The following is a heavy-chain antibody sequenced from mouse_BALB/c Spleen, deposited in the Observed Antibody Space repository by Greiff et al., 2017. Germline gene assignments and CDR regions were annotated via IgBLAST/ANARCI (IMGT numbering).Heavy chain of an antibody. CDR2: IWGDGST. D-gene: IGHD1-1*01. CDR3: ARDYYGSRGAMDY. Sequence: VKLEESGPGLVAPSQSLSITCPVSGFSLTGYGVNWVRQPPGKGLEWLGMIWGDGSTDYNSALKSRLSISKDNSKSQVFLKMNSLQTDDTARYYCARDYYGSRGAMDYWGQGTSVTVSS. CDR1: GFSLTGYG. J-gene: IGHJ4*01. V-gene: IGHV2-6-7*01.